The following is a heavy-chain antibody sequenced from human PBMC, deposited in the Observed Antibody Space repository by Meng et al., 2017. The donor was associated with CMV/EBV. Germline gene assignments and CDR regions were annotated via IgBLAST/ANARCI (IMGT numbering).Heavy chain of an antibody. CDR1: GFTFSDYY. Sequence: VQLGQSGAEMKKPGASVKVSCTTSGFTFSDYYIHWVRQAPGQGLEWMGWVNSNNDATNYARKFQGRVSMTRDTSISTAHMELSRLMSDDTAAYYCVRSSGWSLFDYWGQGTLVTVSS. V-gene: IGHV1-2*02. J-gene: IGHJ4*02. D-gene: IGHD6-19*01. CDR2: VNSNNDAT. CDR3: VRSSGWSLFDY.